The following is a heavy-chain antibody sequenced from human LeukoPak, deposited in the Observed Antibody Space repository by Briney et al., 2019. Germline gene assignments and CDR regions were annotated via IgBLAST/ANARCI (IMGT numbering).Heavy chain of an antibody. CDR1: GFTFSTYS. CDR3: ARSRGAGPGAYFDY. J-gene: IGHJ4*02. V-gene: IGHV3-48*01. CDR2: ISTSSTSI. D-gene: IGHD6-19*01. Sequence: GGSLRLSCAASGFTFSTYSMNWVRQAPGKGLEWVSYISTSSTSIYYADSVKGRFTISRDNAKNSVYLQMNSLRAEDTAVYYCARSRGAGPGAYFDYWGQGTLVAVTS.